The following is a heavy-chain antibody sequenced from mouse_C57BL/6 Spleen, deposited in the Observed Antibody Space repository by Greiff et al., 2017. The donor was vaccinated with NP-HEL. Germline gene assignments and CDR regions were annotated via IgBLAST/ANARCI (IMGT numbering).Heavy chain of an antibody. CDR2: ISSGSSTI. Sequence: DVMLVESGGGLVKPGGSLKLSCAASGFTFSDYGMHWVRQAPEKGLEWVAYISSGSSTIYYADTVKGRFTISRDNAKNTLFLQMTSLRSEDTAMYYCARPYGNWYFDYWGQGTTLTVSS. CDR1: GFTFSDYG. J-gene: IGHJ2*01. D-gene: IGHD2-1*01. CDR3: ARPYGNWYFDY. V-gene: IGHV5-17*01.